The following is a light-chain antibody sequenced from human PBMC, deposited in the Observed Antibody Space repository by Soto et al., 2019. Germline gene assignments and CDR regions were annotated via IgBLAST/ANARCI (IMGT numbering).Light chain of an antibody. J-gene: IGKJ2*01. Sequence: EYVLTQSPGTLSLSPGERATLSCRASQSVTNNYLAWYQQKPGQAPRLLIYGASSRATGIPDRFSGSGSATDFTLTISREEPEDFAVYYCQQYVAPPPYTFGQGTKLEIK. CDR1: QSVTNNY. CDR2: GAS. CDR3: QQYVAPPPYT. V-gene: IGKV3-20*01.